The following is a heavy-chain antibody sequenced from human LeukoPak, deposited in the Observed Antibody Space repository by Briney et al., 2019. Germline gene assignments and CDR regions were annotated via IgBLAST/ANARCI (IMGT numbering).Heavy chain of an antibody. J-gene: IGHJ4*02. CDR2: ISWNSGSI. Sequence: PGGSLRLSCAASGFTFDDYAMHWVRQAPGKGLEWVSGISWNSGSIGYADSVKGRFTISRDNAKNSLYLQMNSLRAEDTALYYCAKGDHLLLESYFDYWGQGTLVTVSS. CDR3: AKGDHLLLESYFDY. CDR1: GFTFDDYA. V-gene: IGHV3-9*01. D-gene: IGHD3-22*01.